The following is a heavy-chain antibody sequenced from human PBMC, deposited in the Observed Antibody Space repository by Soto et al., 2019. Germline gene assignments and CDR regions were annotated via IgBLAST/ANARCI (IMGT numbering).Heavy chain of an antibody. J-gene: IGHJ4*02. CDR3: AFPATAGFDY. CDR2: IYHSGTT. Sequence: QVQLQESGPGLVKPSGTLSLTCVVSGGSISNSNWWSWVRQPPGKGLEWIGEIYHSGTTNYSPSLKSRVAISVDMSKNHLSLTLTSVTAADTAVYYCAFPATAGFDYWGQGTLVTVSS. CDR1: GGSISNSNW. V-gene: IGHV4-4*02. D-gene: IGHD6-13*01.